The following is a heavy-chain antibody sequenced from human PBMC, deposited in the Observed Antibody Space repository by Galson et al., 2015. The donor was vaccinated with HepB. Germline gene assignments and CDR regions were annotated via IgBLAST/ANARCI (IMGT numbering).Heavy chain of an antibody. Sequence: SVKVSCKASGYTFTSYYMHWVRQAPGQGLEWMGIINPSGGSTSYAQKLQGRVTMTRDTSTSTVYMELSSLRSEDTAVYYCAAPGGALQTLGYYYGMDVWGQGTTVTVSS. CDR3: AAPGGALQTLGYYYGMDV. J-gene: IGHJ6*02. V-gene: IGHV1-46*04. CDR1: GYTFTSYY. CDR2: INPSGGST. D-gene: IGHD3-10*01.